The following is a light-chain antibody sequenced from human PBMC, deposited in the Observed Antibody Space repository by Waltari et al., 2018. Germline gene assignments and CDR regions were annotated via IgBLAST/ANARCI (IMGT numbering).Light chain of an antibody. J-gene: IGLJ2*01. CDR1: SSDVGGSNY. CDR2: EVS. CDR3: SSYAGSNSFDVV. Sequence: QSALTQPPSASGSPGQSVTISCTGTSSDVGGSNYVPWYRQHPGKAPELMIFEVSKRPSGVPDRFSGSKSGNTASLTVSGLQAEDEADYYCSSYAGSNSFDVVFGGGTKLTVL. V-gene: IGLV2-8*01.